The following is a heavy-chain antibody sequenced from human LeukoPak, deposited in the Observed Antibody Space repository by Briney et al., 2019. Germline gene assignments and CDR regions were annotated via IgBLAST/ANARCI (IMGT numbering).Heavy chain of an antibody. V-gene: IGHV1-2*02. CDR2: INPNSGDT. Sequence: ASVKVSCKASGYTFTGYYMHWVRQAPGQGLEWMGWINPNSGDTNYAQKFQGRVTMTRDTSISTAYMELSRLRSDDTAVYYCASSGWYEGGIDWGQGTLVTVSS. CDR1: GYTFTGYY. CDR3: ASSGWYEGGID. J-gene: IGHJ4*02. D-gene: IGHD6-19*01.